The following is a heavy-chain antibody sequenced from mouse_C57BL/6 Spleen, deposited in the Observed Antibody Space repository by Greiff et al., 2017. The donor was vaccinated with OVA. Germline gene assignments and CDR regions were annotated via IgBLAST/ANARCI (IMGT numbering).Heavy chain of an antibody. Sequence: EVQLQQSGPELVKPGASVKISCKASGYTFTDYYMNWVKQSHGKSLEWIGDINPNNGGTSYNQKFKGKATLTVDKSSSTAYMELRSLTSEDSAVYYCARSDVSEAYFDYWGQGTTLTVSS. CDR3: ARSDVSEAYFDY. D-gene: IGHD3-2*02. J-gene: IGHJ2*01. CDR1: GYTFTDYY. V-gene: IGHV1-26*01. CDR2: INPNNGGT.